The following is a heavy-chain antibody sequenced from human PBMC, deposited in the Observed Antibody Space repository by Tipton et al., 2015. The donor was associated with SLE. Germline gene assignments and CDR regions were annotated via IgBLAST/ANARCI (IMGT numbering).Heavy chain of an antibody. J-gene: IGHJ3*02. CDR1: GGSISSSSYY. D-gene: IGHD4-17*01. CDR3: ARDLHGEGPDAFDI. Sequence: TLSLTCTVSGGSISSSSYYWGWIRQPPGKGLEWIGSIYHSGNTYYNTSLKSRVTISVDTSKNQFSLKLRSVTAADTAVYYCARDLHGEGPDAFDIWGQGTMVTVSS. CDR2: IYHSGNT. V-gene: IGHV4-39*07.